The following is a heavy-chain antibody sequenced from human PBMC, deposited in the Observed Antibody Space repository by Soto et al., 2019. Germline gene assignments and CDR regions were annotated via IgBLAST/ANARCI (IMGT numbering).Heavy chain of an antibody. J-gene: IGHJ4*02. CDR3: ARLVVAGITYCFDS. V-gene: IGHV2-5*02. Sequence: QITLKESGPTLVKPTQTLTLTCTFSGFSLSSSGVGVGWIRQPPGKALEWLTFIYWDDDKRYSPSLKSRLTSAKDTSKTQVVLTLTNMDPVDTATYYCARLVVAGITYCFDSWGQGTLLTVSS. CDR2: IYWDDDK. CDR1: GFSLSSSGVG. D-gene: IGHD2-15*01.